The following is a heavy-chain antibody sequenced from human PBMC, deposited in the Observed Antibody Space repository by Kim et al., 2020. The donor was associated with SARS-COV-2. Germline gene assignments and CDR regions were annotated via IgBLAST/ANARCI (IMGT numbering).Heavy chain of an antibody. V-gene: IGHV4-34*01. Sequence: SETLSHTCAVYGGSFSGYYWSWIRQPPGKGLEWIGEINHSGSTNYNPSLKSRVTISVDTSKNQFSLKLSSVTAADTAVYYCARAIGYCSSTSCYYYYYGMDVWGQGTTVTVSS. D-gene: IGHD2-2*01. J-gene: IGHJ6*02. CDR1: GGSFSGYY. CDR2: INHSGST. CDR3: ARAIGYCSSTSCYYYYYGMDV.